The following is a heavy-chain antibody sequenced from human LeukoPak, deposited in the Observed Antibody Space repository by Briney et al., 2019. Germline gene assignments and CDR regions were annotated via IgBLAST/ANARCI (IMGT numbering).Heavy chain of an antibody. V-gene: IGHV3-23*01. J-gene: IGHJ4*02. CDR2: ISGSGGTA. CDR1: GFTFSSYA. D-gene: IGHD2-21*02. Sequence: GGSLRLSCAASGFTFSSYAMSWVRQAPGKGLEWVSGISGSGGTAYYADSVKGRFTISRDNSKNTYQQMNSLRAEDTAAYYCAKDSRSTLPRGRLDYWGQGTLVTVSS. CDR3: AKDSRSTLPRGRLDY.